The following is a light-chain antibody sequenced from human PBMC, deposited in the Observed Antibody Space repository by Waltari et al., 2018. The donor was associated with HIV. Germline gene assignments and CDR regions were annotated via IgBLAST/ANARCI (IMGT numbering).Light chain of an antibody. CDR1: NIERKS. J-gene: IGLJ3*02. V-gene: IGLV3-21*04. Sequence: SSVLTQPPSVSVAPGKTARITCGGNNIERKSGHWYQQKPGQAPALVIYYDSDRPSGIPERFSGSNSGDTATLTISRVGDGDEADYYCQVWDSSSDHVLFGGGTKLTVL. CDR3: QVWDSSSDHVL. CDR2: YDS.